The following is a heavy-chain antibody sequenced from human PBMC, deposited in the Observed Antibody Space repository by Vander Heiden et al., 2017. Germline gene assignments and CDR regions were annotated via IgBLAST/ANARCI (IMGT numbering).Heavy chain of an antibody. J-gene: IGHJ4*02. CDR3: ARDFSGSFDY. CDR2: IWYDGSNR. D-gene: IGHD2-15*01. Sequence: QVQLVESGRGAVQPGRSLRLSCAAHGFTFSNYGMHWVRQAPGKGLEWVAIIWYDGSNRYYADSVKGRFTISRDNSKNTLYLQMNSLRAEDTAVYYCARDFSGSFDYWGQGTLVTVSS. CDR1: GFTFSNYG. V-gene: IGHV3-33*01.